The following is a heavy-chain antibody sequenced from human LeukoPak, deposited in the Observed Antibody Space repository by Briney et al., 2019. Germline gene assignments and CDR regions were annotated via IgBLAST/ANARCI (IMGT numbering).Heavy chain of an antibody. J-gene: IGHJ5*02. CDR3: ARDSTSSPGWFDP. CDR2: ISSSSSYI. CDR1: GFTFSSYS. Sequence: PGGSLRLSCAASGFTFSSYSMNWVRQAPGKGLEWVSSISSSSSYIYYADSVKGRFTISRDNAKNSLYLQMNSLRAEDTAVYYCARDSTSSPGWFDPWGQGTLVTVSS. V-gene: IGHV3-21*01. D-gene: IGHD2-2*01.